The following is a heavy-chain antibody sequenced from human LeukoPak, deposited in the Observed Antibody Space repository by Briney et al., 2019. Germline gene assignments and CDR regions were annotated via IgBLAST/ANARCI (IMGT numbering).Heavy chain of an antibody. CDR2: MSYDGFNK. Sequence: GGSLRLSCAASGFTFSRYAMHWVRQSLGKGLEWVAVMSYDGFNKYYADSVKGRFTISRDNSKNTLYLQMNSLRAEDTAVYYCAKTKGYSYGYYFDYWGQGTLVTVSS. CDR3: AKTKGYSYGYYFDY. CDR1: GFTFSRYA. J-gene: IGHJ4*02. D-gene: IGHD5-18*01. V-gene: IGHV3-30*18.